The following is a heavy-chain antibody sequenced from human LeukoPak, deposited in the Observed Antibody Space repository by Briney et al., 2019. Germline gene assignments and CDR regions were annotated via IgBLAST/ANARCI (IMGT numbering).Heavy chain of an antibody. CDR3: AKGAYDYIEMGYIDY. Sequence: GGSLRLSCGTSGFTLSNAWVSWVRQAPGKGLEWVSLIIGSSGDTFYADSVKGRFTISRDNSKNTLFLQMNSLRAEDTALYYCAKGAYDYIEMGYIDYWGQGTLVTVSS. CDR1: GFTLSNAW. CDR2: IIGSSGDT. V-gene: IGHV3-23*01. J-gene: IGHJ4*02. D-gene: IGHD5-12*01.